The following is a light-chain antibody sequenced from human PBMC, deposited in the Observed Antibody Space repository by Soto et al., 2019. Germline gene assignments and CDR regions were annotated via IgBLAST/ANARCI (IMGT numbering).Light chain of an antibody. CDR2: EGS. CDR3: CSYAGSPFYV. CDR1: SSDVGSYNL. J-gene: IGLJ1*01. V-gene: IGLV2-23*01. Sequence: QSALTQPASVSGSPGQSITISGTGTSSDVGSYNLVSWYQQHPGKAPKLMIYEGSKRPSGVSNRFSGSKSGNTASLTISGLQAEDEADYYCCSYAGSPFYVFGTGTKVTVL.